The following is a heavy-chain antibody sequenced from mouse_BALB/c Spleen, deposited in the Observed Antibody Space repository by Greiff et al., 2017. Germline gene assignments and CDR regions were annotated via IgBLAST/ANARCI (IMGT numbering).Heavy chain of an antibody. D-gene: IGHD2-2*01. CDR1: GFTFSSYG. CDR3: ARIGGYDAGLYFDY. Sequence: EVKLMESGGDLVKPGGSLKLSCAASGFTFSSYGMSWVRQTPDKRLEWVATISSGGSYTYYPDSVKGRFTISRDNAKNTLYLQMSSLKSEDTAMYYCARIGGYDAGLYFDYWGQGTTLTVSS. V-gene: IGHV5-6*01. CDR2: ISSGGSYT. J-gene: IGHJ2*01.